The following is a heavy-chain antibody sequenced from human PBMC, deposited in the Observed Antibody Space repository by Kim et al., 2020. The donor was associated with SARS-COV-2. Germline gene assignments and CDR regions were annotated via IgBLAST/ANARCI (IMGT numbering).Heavy chain of an antibody. Sequence: DYADAVKSRITVKPDTGKNQFVLQLTSVTPEDTAVYFCAREGSTRTYFFDYWGHGTLVTVSS. J-gene: IGHJ4*01. CDR3: AREGSTRTYFFDY. D-gene: IGHD1-7*01. V-gene: IGHV6-1*01.